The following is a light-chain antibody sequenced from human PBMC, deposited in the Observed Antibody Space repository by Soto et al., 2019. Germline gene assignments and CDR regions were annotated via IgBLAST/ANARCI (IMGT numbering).Light chain of an antibody. CDR3: QQSYSTPIT. Sequence: DIQMTQSPSSLSASVGDRVTITRRASQSISSYLNWYQQKPGKAPKLLIYAASSLQSGVPSRFSGRGAGTDFTLTISSLQPEDFATYYCQQSYSTPITVGQGTRLEIK. CDR1: QSISSY. J-gene: IGKJ5*01. CDR2: AAS. V-gene: IGKV1-39*01.